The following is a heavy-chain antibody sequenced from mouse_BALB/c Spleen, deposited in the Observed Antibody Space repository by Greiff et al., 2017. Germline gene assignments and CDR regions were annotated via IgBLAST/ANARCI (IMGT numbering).Heavy chain of an antibody. J-gene: IGHJ2*01. CDR3: ARSSPSYGYYFDY. CDR2: INPYNGAT. V-gene: IGHV1-31*01. Sequence: VQLKQSGPELVKPGASVKISCKASGYSFTGYYMHWVKQSHVKSLEWIGRINPYNGATSYNQNFKDKASLTVDKSSSTAYMELHSLTSEDSAVYCCARSSPSYGYYFDYWGQGTTLTVSS. CDR1: GYSFTGYY. D-gene: IGHD1-2*01.